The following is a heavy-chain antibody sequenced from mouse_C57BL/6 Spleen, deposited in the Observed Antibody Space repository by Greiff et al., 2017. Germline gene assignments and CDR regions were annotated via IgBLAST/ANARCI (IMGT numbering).Heavy chain of an antibody. Sequence: VKLVESGAELVKPGASVKLSCKASGYTFTEYTIHWVKQRSGQGLEWIGWFYPGSGSIKYNEKFKDTATLTADKSSSTVYMELSRLTSEDSAVYFCARHADYYYAMDYWGQGTSVTVSS. V-gene: IGHV1-62-2*01. CDR3: ARHADYYYAMDY. J-gene: IGHJ4*01. CDR2: FYPGSGSI. CDR1: GYTFTEYT. D-gene: IGHD2-4*01.